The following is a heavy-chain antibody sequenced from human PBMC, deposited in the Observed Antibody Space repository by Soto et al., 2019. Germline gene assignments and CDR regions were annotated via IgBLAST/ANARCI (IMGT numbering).Heavy chain of an antibody. J-gene: IGHJ4*02. Sequence: QVQLVQSGAEVRKPGSEVRVSCKASGGTFNMYAMNWVRQAPGQGLEWMAGIIPIFDTPRYSQQFQGRVTITVDESTSTAYMELSSLRSEDTAIYYCARSIGSGGVIGGFDYWGQGTLVTVAS. CDR3: ARSIGSGGVIGGFDY. D-gene: IGHD3-16*02. CDR1: GGTFNMYA. V-gene: IGHV1-69*01. CDR2: IIPIFDTP.